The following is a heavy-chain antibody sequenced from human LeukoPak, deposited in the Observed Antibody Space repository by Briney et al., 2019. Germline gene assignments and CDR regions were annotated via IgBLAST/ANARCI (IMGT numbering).Heavy chain of an antibody. CDR1: GFTFSSYG. CDR3: AKDLPAGYFDY. J-gene: IGHJ4*02. V-gene: IGHV3-30*02. CDR2: IRYDGSKK. Sequence: GGSLRLSCAASGFTFSSYGMHWVRQAPGKGLEWVAFIRYDGSKKYYADSEKGRFTISRDNSKNTLYLQMNSLRAEDTAVFYCAKDLPAGYFDYWGQGTLVTVSS. D-gene: IGHD2-2*01.